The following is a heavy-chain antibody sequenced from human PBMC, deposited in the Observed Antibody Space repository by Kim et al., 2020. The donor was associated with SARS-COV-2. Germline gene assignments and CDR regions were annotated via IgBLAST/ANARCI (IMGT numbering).Heavy chain of an antibody. CDR3: AREAGYYGSGSRGGDSYSYNGMEV. D-gene: IGHD3-10*01. CDR1: GFTFSSYG. J-gene: IGHJ6*02. CDR2: IWYDGSNK. Sequence: GGSLRLSCAASGFTFSSYGMPWVRQAPGKGLEWVAVIWYDGSNKYYADSVKGRFTISRDNYKNTLYLQRNSLRAEDTAVYYCAREAGYYGSGSRGGDSYSYNGMEVWGQGTTVTVSS. V-gene: IGHV3-33*01.